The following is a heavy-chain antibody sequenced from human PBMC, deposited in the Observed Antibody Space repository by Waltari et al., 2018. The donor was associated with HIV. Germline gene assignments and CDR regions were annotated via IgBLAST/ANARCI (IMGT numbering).Heavy chain of an antibody. CDR2: INGGNGNT. CDR3: ARDSIASSGRIDP. J-gene: IGHJ5*02. Sequence: QVQLVQSGAEVKKPGASVKVSCKASGYTITNYVMHWVRQAPGQSLEWMGWINGGNGNTKYSQKFHGRVTITRDTSASTGYMEPNSLTSEDTAVYYCARDSIASSGRIDPWGQGTLVTVSS. V-gene: IGHV1-3*01. CDR1: GYTITNYV. D-gene: IGHD6-13*01.